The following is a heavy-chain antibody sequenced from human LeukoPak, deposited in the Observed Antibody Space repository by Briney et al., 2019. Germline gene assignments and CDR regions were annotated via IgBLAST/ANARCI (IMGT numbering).Heavy chain of an antibody. V-gene: IGHV3-21*01. D-gene: IGHD3-10*01. CDR2: ISSSSSYI. J-gene: IGHJ6*03. CDR3: VRDRFRMDV. Sequence: GGSLRLSCAASGFTFSSYDMNWVRQAPGKGLEWVSGISSSSSYIYYADSMKGRFTISRDNAKNSLYLQMNSLTAEDTAVYFCVRDRFRMDVWGKGTTVIVSS. CDR1: GFTFSSYD.